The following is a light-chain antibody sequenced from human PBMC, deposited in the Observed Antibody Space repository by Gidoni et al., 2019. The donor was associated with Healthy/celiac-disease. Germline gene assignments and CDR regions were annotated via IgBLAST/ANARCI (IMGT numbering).Light chain of an antibody. CDR3: QQYGSSPPSWT. J-gene: IGKJ1*01. Sequence: EIVFTQTPGTLSLSPGERATLSCRARQSVSSSYLAWYQQQPGQAPRLLIYGASSRATGIPDRFSGSGSGTDFTLTIRRLEPEDFAVYYCQQYGSSPPSWTFGQGTKVEIK. V-gene: IGKV3-20*01. CDR1: QSVSSSY. CDR2: GAS.